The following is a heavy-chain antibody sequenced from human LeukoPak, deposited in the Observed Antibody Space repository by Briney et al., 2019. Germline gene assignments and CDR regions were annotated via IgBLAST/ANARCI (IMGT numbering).Heavy chain of an antibody. CDR2: INPSGGST. J-gene: IGHJ4*02. Sequence: ASVMVSCKASGYTFTSYYMHWVRQAPGQGLEWMGIINPSGGSTSYAQKFQGRVTMTRDTSTSTVYMELSSLRSEDTAVYYCARDLRASYDSSGYYFDYWGQGTLVTVSS. CDR1: GYTFTSYY. CDR3: ARDLRASYDSSGYYFDY. V-gene: IGHV1-46*01. D-gene: IGHD3-22*01.